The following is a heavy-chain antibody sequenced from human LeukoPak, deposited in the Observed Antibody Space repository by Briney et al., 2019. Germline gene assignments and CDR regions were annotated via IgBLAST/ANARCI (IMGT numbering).Heavy chain of an antibody. D-gene: IGHD2-15*01. Sequence: GESLKISCKGSGYSFTSYWIGWVRQMPGKGLEWMGIIYPDDSDTRYSPSFQGQVTISADKSISTAYLQWSSLKASDTAMYYCARQSPLCSGGSCLGYWSQGALVTVSS. CDR1: GYSFTSYW. CDR2: IYPDDSDT. CDR3: ARQSPLCSGGSCLGY. V-gene: IGHV5-51*01. J-gene: IGHJ4*02.